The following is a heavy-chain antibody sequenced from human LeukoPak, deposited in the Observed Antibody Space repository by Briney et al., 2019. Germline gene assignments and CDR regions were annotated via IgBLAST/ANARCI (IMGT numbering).Heavy chain of an antibody. CDR2: ISSSGSTK. V-gene: IGHV3-48*03. CDR3: ARDTGFDY. Sequence: PGGSLRLSCAASGFTFSSYEMEWVRQAPGRGLEFVSYISSSGSTKYYADSVKGRFTISRDNAKNSLYLQVSSLRAEDTAVYYCARDTGFDYWGQGTLVTVSS. J-gene: IGHJ4*02. D-gene: IGHD1-14*01. CDR1: GFTFSSYE.